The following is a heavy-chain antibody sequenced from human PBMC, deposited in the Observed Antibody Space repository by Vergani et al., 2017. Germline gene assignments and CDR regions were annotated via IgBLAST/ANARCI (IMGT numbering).Heavy chain of an antibody. CDR3: AGQTTYYYDSGGEGTFDS. CDR2: IIPIFGTA. V-gene: IGHV1-69*12. CDR1: GGTFSSYA. Sequence: QVQLVQSGAEVKKPGSSVKVSCKASGGTFSSYAISWVRQAPGQGLEWMGGIIPIFGTANYAQKFQGRVTITADESTSTAYMELSSLRSEDTAVYYCAGQTTYYYDSGGEGTFDSGARGPRLTVS. D-gene: IGHD3-22*01. J-gene: IGHJ4*02.